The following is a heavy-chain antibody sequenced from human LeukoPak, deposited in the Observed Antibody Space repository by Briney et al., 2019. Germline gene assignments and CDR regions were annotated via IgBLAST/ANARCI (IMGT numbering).Heavy chain of an antibody. CDR1: EFTFSNYW. J-gene: IGHJ4*02. CDR3: ARTDGGATPGILDY. Sequence: EGSLRLPCAASEFTFSNYWMSWVRQAPGKGLEWVASIRQDGSETSYVDSVKGRFTISRDNAKNSLYLQINSLRAEDTAAYYCARTDGGATPGILDYWGQGTLVTVSS. D-gene: IGHD1-26*01. CDR2: IRQDGSET. V-gene: IGHV3-7*01.